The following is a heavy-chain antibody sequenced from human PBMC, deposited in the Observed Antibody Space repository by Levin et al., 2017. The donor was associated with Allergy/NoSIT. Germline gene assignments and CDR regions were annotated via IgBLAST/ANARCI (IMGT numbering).Heavy chain of an antibody. V-gene: IGHV2-26*01. J-gene: IGHJ6*03. D-gene: IGHD2/OR15-2a*01. CDR3: ARIGSSKNIYKMTYSYSYFMDV. CDR2: IFSNDEK. Sequence: ESGPTLVKPTETLTLTCTVSGFSLSNARMGVTWIRQPPGKALEWLAHIFSNDEKSYRTSLKSRLSISKDTSKSQVVLTMTNTDPVDTGTYYCARIGSSKNIYKMTYSYSYFMDVWGKGTQVTVSS. CDR1: GFSLSNARMG.